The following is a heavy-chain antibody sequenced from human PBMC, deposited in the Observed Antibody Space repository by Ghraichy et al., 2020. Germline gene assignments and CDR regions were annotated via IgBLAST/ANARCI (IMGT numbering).Heavy chain of an antibody. CDR2: ISSSGSTI. D-gene: IGHD6-13*01. J-gene: IGHJ6*02. V-gene: IGHV3-11*01. CDR3: ARDRYSSSWGSMDV. Sequence: GGSLRLSCAASGFTFSDYYMSWIRQAPGKGLEWVSYISSSGSTIYYADSVKGRFTISRDNAKNSLYLQMNSLRAEDTAVYYCARDRYSSSWGSMDVWGQGTTVTVSS. CDR1: GFTFSDYY.